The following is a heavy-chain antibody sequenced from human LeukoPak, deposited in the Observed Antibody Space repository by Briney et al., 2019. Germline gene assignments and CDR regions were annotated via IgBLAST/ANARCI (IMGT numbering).Heavy chain of an antibody. Sequence: PGGSLRLSCSASGFTFSNYDMHWVRQEKGKGLEWVSSIGTGGHTHYAPSVKGRFTISRENAGNSLYLQMNRLRAGDTAIYYCTGGGLEAPFDVWGQGTMVAVSS. D-gene: IGHD5-24*01. CDR2: IGTGGHT. V-gene: IGHV3-13*01. CDR3: TGGGLEAPFDV. J-gene: IGHJ3*01. CDR1: GFTFSNYD.